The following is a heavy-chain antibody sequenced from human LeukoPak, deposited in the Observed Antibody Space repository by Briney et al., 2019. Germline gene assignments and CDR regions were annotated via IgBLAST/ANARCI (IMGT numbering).Heavy chain of an antibody. D-gene: IGHD3-3*01. CDR3: ARALGFWSGYYLIDY. CDR2: IIPIFGTA. CDR1: GGTFSSYA. Sequence: GASVKVSCKASGGTFSSYAISWVRQAPGQGLEWMGGIIPIFGTANYAQKFQGRVTITADESTSTAYMELSSLRSEDTAVYYCARALGFWSGYYLIDYWGQGTLVTVSS. V-gene: IGHV1-69*13. J-gene: IGHJ4*02.